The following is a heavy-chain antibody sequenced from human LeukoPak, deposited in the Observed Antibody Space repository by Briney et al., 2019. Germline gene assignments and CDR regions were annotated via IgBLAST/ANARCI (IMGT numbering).Heavy chain of an antibody. CDR2: MNPNSGNT. V-gene: IGHV1-8*01. CDR1: GYTFTSYD. Sequence: ASVKVSCNASGYTFTSYDINWVRQATGQGLEWMGWMNPNSGNTGYAQKFQGRVTMTRNTSISTAYMELSSLRSEDTAVYYCARREYYYGSGSYYNVLDYWGQGTLVTVSS. CDR3: ARREYYYGSGSYYNVLDY. D-gene: IGHD3-10*01. J-gene: IGHJ4*02.